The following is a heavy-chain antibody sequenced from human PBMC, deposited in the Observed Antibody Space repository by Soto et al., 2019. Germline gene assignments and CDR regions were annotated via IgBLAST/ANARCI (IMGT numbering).Heavy chain of an antibody. CDR2: IYYSGST. J-gene: IGHJ5*02. D-gene: IGHD6-6*01. Sequence: SETLSLTCTVSGGSISSYYWSWIRQPPGKGLEWIGYIYYSGSTNYNPSLKSRVTISVDTSKNQFSLKLSSVTAADTAVYYCARGGSSYSGWFDPWGQGTLVTVSS. CDR1: GGSISSYY. CDR3: ARGGSSYSGWFDP. V-gene: IGHV4-59*01.